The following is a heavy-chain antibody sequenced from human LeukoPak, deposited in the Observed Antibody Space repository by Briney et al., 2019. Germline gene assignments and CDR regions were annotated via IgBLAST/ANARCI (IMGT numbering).Heavy chain of an antibody. Sequence: PGRSLRLSCAASGFTSSSYGMHWVRQAPGKGLEWVTFISYDGSNKYYADSVEGRFTISRDNSKIALYLQMNSLRVEDTAVYYCAKDRRPLLRGVISDYWGQGTLVTVSS. CDR1: GFTSSSYG. CDR2: ISYDGSNK. J-gene: IGHJ4*02. CDR3: AKDRRPLLRGVISDY. V-gene: IGHV3-30*18. D-gene: IGHD3-10*01.